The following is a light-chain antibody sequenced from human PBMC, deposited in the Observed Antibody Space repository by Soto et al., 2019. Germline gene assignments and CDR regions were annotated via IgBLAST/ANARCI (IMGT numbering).Light chain of an antibody. CDR3: QHDDTSPPLT. CDR1: QSVRTNF. CDR2: GAS. J-gene: IGKJ4*01. Sequence: EIVLTQSPGTLSLSPGDRATLSCRASQSVRTNFLAWYQQKPGQAPTFLIYGASSRAIDSPDRFSGSGSGTDFTLTISRLEAEDFAVYYCQHDDTSPPLTFGGGTKVEIK. V-gene: IGKV3-20*01.